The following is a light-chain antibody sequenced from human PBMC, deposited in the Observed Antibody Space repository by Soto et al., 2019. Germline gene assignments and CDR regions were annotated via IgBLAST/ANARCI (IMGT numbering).Light chain of an antibody. CDR3: GTWDSSRHAYA. CDR1: NSNIGNNF. V-gene: IGLV1-51*01. CDR2: DNN. Sequence: QSVLTQPPSVSAAPGQKVTISCSGSNSNIGNNFVSWYQQLPGTVPKLLIYDNNERPSGIPDRFSGSKSGTSATLGITGLQTGDEADYYCGTWDSSRHAYAFGTGTKV. J-gene: IGLJ1*01.